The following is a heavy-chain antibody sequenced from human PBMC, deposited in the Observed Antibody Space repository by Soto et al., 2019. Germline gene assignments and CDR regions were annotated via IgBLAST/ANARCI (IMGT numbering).Heavy chain of an antibody. J-gene: IGHJ4*02. CDR3: VRYDYVDSYFDY. Sequence: PGGSLRLSCAASGFTFSSYWMHWVRQAPGKGLVWVSRMNGDGSSITYADSVKGRFTISRDNAKNSLYLQMNSLRAEDTAVYYCVRYDYVDSYFDYWGQGTLVTVSS. D-gene: IGHD3-16*01. V-gene: IGHV3-74*01. CDR2: MNGDGSSI. CDR1: GFTFSSYW.